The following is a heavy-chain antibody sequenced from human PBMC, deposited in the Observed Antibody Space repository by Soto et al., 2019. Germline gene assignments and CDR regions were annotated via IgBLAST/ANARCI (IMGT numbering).Heavy chain of an antibody. Sequence: SETLSLTCTVSGGSISGNLYYWSWIRQSPEKGLEWIGGVYDAGSTYDNPSLKSRVTMSVDMSSNQVSLNLRSVTAADTAVYYGEKTSSIVVCGGMDVWGQGITVT. D-gene: IGHD1-26*01. V-gene: IGHV4-39*01. J-gene: IGHJ6*02. CDR3: EKTSSIVVCGGMDV. CDR1: GGSISGNLYY. CDR2: VYDAGST.